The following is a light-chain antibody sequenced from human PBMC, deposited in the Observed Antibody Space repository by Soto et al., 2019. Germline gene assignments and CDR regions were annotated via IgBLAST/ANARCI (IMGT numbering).Light chain of an antibody. CDR1: SSDVGGHKY. V-gene: IGLV2-14*01. CDR3: SSYSSTSPLI. Sequence: QSALTQPASVSGSPGQSITISCTGTSSDVGGHKYVSWYQQHPGKAPKLIIYDVSYRFSGVSNRFSGSKSGNTASLTISGLQAEDEADYHCSSYSSTSPLIFGTGTKVT. CDR2: DVS. J-gene: IGLJ1*01.